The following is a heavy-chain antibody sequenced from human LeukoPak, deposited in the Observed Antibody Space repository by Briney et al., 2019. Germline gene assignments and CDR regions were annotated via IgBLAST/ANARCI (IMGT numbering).Heavy chain of an antibody. CDR3: AKDLRRGEFSSYFDY. D-gene: IGHD6-6*01. CDR1: GFTFSSYG. CDR2: ISYDGSNK. J-gene: IGHJ4*02. Sequence: GGSLRLSCAASGFTFSSYGMHWVRQAPGKGLEWVAVISYDGSNKYYADSVKGRFTISRDNSKNTLYLQMNSLRAEDTAVYYCAKDLRRGEFSSYFDYWGQQTLVTVSS. V-gene: IGHV3-30*18.